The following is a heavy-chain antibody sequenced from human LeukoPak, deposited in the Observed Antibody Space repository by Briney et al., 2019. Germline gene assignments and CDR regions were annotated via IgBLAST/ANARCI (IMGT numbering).Heavy chain of an antibody. CDR2: ISAYNGDT. V-gene: IGHV1-18*01. D-gene: IGHD3-22*01. Sequence: ASVKVSCKASGYIFASYGISWVRQAPGQGLEWLGWISAYNGDTKYAQHLQGRVTLTTDTSTGTAYMELRSLRSDDAAVYYCARDPPYYYDSSGYYRLDYWGQGTLVTVSS. CDR1: GYIFASYG. J-gene: IGHJ4*02. CDR3: ARDPPYYYDSSGYYRLDY.